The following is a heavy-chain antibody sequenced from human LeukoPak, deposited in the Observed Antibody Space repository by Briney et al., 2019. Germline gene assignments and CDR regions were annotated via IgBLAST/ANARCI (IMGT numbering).Heavy chain of an antibody. J-gene: IGHJ4*02. CDR2: IYTSGST. V-gene: IGHV4-61*02. D-gene: IGHD3-3*01. CDR3: AREDFWSGFPFDY. Sequence: SETLSLTCTVSGGSISSGSYYWSWIRQPAGKGLEWIGRIYTSGSTNYNPSLKSRVTISVDTSKNQFSLKLSSVTAADTAVYYCAREDFWSGFPFDYWGQGTLVTVSS. CDR1: GGSISSGSYY.